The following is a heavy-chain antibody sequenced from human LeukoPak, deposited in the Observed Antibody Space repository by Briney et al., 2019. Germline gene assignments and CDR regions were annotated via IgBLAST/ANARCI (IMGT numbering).Heavy chain of an antibody. Sequence: GGSLRLSCAASGFTFSSYSMNWVRQAPGKGLEWVSSISGSSSYIYYADSVRGRFTISRDNAKNSLHLQMSSLRAEDTAVYYCARDSANVVGAKSIFDYWGQGALVTVSS. CDR1: GFTFSSYS. J-gene: IGHJ4*02. D-gene: IGHD1-26*01. CDR3: ARDSANVVGAKSIFDY. CDR2: ISGSSSYI. V-gene: IGHV3-21*01.